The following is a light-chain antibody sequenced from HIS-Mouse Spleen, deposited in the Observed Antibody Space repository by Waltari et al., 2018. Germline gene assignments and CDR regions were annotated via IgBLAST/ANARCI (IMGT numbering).Light chain of an antibody. CDR1: SSDVGSYNL. J-gene: IGLJ3*02. Sequence: QSALTQPASVSGSPGQSITISCTGTSSDVGSYNLVPWYQQHPGKAPKLMIYEGSKRPSVVSTRFSCSKSGNTASLTISGLQAEDEADYYCCSYAGSSTLVFGGGTKLTVL. CDR2: EGS. CDR3: CSYAGSSTLV. V-gene: IGLV2-23*01.